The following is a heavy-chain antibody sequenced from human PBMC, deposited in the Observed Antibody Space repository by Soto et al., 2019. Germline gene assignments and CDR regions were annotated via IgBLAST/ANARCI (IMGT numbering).Heavy chain of an antibody. Sequence: QVQLVQSGAEVKKPGASVKVSCKASGYTFTSHDINWMRQATGQGLEWMGWMNPNSGHTNYAQKFQGRVTMTRDTSLSTAYMELTNLRSEDTGIYYCASDMSTTWGQGTLVTVSS. J-gene: IGHJ5*02. CDR3: ASDMSTT. D-gene: IGHD2-2*01. CDR1: GYTFTSHD. V-gene: IGHV1-8*01. CDR2: MNPNSGHT.